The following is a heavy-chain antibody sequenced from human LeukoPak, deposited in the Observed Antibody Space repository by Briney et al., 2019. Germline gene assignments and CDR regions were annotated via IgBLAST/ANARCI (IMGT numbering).Heavy chain of an antibody. J-gene: IGHJ4*02. Sequence: SETLSLTCTVSGGSISSYYWSWLRQPPGKGLEWIGYIYYSGSTNYNPSLKSRVTISVDTSKNQFSLKLSSVTAADTAVYYCARMAGSSGYFNYWGQGTLVSVSS. D-gene: IGHD3-22*01. CDR1: GGSISSYY. CDR2: IYYSGST. CDR3: ARMAGSSGYFNY. V-gene: IGHV4-59*01.